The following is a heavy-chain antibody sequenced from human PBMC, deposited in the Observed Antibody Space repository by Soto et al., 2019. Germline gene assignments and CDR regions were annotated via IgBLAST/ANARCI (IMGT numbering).Heavy chain of an antibody. V-gene: IGHV2-5*02. CDR2: IYWDDDK. D-gene: IGHD2-21*02. CDR1: GLSLSTTGVG. Sequence: QITLKESGPTLVKPTQTLTLTCTFSGLSLSTTGVGMGWIRQPPGKALEWLALIYWDDDKRYSPSLKSRLTITKDTSKNQVVLTMTNMDPVDTATYYCVQSRCGGDCLQSYSSHSYYGLDVWGQGTTVTVSS. CDR3: VQSRCGGDCLQSYSSHSYYGLDV. J-gene: IGHJ6*02.